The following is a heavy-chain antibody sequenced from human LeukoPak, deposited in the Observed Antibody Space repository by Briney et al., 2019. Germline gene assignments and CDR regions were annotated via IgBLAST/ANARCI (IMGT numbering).Heavy chain of an antibody. V-gene: IGHV4-61*02. CDR1: GGSISSGSYY. J-gene: IGHJ4*02. D-gene: IGHD4-17*01. CDR3: ARGYGDYNY. Sequence: SQTLSLTCTVSGGSISSGSYYWSWIRQPAGKGLEWIGRIYTSGSTNYNPSLKSRVTISVDTSKNQFSLKLSSVAAADTAVYYCARGYGDYNYWGQGTLVTVSS. CDR2: IYTSGST.